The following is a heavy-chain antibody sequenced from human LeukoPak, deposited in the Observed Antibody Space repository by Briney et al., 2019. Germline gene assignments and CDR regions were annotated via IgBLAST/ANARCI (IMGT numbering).Heavy chain of an antibody. CDR1: GFTFSSYG. CDR3: ARDSSGWSRDY. V-gene: IGHV3-33*01. CDR2: IWYDGSNK. J-gene: IGHJ4*02. D-gene: IGHD6-19*01. Sequence: GRSLRLSCAASGFTFSSYGMHWVRQAPGKGLEWVAVIWYDGSNKYYADSVKGRFTISRDNSKNTLYLQMNSLRAEDTAIYYCARDSSGWSRDYWGQGTLVTVSS.